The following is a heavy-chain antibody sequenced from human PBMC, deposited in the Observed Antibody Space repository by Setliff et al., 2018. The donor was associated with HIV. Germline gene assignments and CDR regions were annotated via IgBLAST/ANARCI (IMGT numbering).Heavy chain of an antibody. CDR3: ARETGQFLL. J-gene: IGHJ4*02. Sequence: GGSLRLSCATSGFNVNSHYMSWVRQAPGRGLEWVAGIENDGTTHYADSVKGRFSVSRDMSRNILYLQMHDLTAEDSALYYCARETGQFLLWGPGTLVTVSS. CDR2: IENDGTT. CDR1: GFNVNSHY. D-gene: IGHD2-21*01. V-gene: IGHV3-66*01.